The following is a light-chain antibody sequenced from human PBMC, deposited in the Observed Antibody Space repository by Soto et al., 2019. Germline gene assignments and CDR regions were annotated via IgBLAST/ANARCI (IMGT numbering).Light chain of an antibody. J-gene: IGKJ2*01. CDR3: QQRSNWPGT. CDR1: QSVSSY. CDR2: GAS. V-gene: IGKV3-11*01. Sequence: EIVLTQSPATLSLSPGERATLSCRASQSVSSYLAWYQQKPGQAPRLLIYGASNRDTGVPARFSGSGSGTDFTLTISGLEPEDFAVYYCQQRSNWPGTFGQGTKLEIK.